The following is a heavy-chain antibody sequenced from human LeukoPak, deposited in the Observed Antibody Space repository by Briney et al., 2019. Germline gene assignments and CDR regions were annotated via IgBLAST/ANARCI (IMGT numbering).Heavy chain of an antibody. V-gene: IGHV3-15*01. CDR2: IRSAADGATT. J-gene: IGHJ4*02. D-gene: IGHD6-13*01. CDR3: TTVFHIASASDY. CDR1: GFPFTNTW. Sequence: GGSLRLSCAASGFPFTNTWMHWVRQAPGKGLEWVGLIRSAADGATTDCAAPVNGRFTISRDDSNNTLYLQMNSLKTEDTAVYYCTTVFHIASASDYWGQGTLVTVSS.